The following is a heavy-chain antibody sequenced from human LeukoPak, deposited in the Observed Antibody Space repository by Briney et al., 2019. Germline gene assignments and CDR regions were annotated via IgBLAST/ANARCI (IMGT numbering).Heavy chain of an antibody. CDR1: GGSFSGYY. CDR2: INHSGST. Sequence: SETLSLTCAVYGGSFSGYYWSWIRQPPGKGLEWIGEINHSGSTNYNPSLKSRVTISVDTSKNQFSLKLSSVTAADTAVYYCARGVVGVYWGQGTLVTVSP. D-gene: IGHD2-8*01. V-gene: IGHV4-34*01. J-gene: IGHJ4*02. CDR3: ARGVVGVY.